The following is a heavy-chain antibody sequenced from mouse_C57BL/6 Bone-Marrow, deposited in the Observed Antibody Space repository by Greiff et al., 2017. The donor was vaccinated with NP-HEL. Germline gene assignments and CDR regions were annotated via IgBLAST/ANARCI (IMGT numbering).Heavy chain of an antibody. Sequence: EVKVEESGEGLVKPGGSLKLSCAASGFTFSSYAMSWVRQIPEKRLEWVAYISSGGDYIYYADTVKGRFTISRDNARNTLYLQMSSLKSEDTAMYYCTAPYYYAMDYWGQGTSVTVSS. CDR2: ISSGGDYI. CDR3: TAPYYYAMDY. V-gene: IGHV5-9-1*02. CDR1: GFTFSSYA. J-gene: IGHJ4*01.